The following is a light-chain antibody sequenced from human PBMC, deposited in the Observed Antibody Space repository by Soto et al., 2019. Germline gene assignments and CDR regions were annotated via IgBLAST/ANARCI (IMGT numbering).Light chain of an antibody. J-gene: IGKJ3*01. Sequence: ENVLSQSPGTVSLSPGERATLSCRASQSVSSNLAWYQQKPGQAPRLLIYGASTRATGIPARFSGSGSGTEFTLTISSLQSEDFAVYYCQQYNNWPVTFGPGTKVDI. CDR3: QQYNNWPVT. CDR1: QSVSSN. V-gene: IGKV3-15*01. CDR2: GAS.